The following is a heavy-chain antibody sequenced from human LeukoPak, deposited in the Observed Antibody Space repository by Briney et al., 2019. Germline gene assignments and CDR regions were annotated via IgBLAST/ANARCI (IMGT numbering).Heavy chain of an antibody. CDR2: IYRGDST. J-gene: IGHJ4*02. Sequence: GGSLRLSCAASGFTVNTNCMNWVRQAPGKGLEWVSVIYRGDSTYYADSVKGRFTISRDNSKNMLFLQMSSLRAEDSAVYYCAREWEQLPYFDYWGQGTLVTVSS. CDR3: AREWEQLPYFDY. CDR1: GFTVNTNC. V-gene: IGHV3-66*02. D-gene: IGHD1-26*01.